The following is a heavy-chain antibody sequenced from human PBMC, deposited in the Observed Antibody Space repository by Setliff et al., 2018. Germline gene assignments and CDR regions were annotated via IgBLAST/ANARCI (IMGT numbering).Heavy chain of an antibody. CDR2: ISDTALGI. CDR3: VKDVVGYSSTWPKRDYFDY. Sequence: GGSLRLSCAASGFTFNTYAMSWVRQPPGKGLEWVSSISDTALGIYYADSVRDRFTISRDNSKKTLYLQMNSLRAEDTAVYYCVKDVVGYSSTWPKRDYFDYWGQGTLVTVSS. D-gene: IGHD6-13*01. CDR1: GFTFNTYA. J-gene: IGHJ4*02. V-gene: IGHV3-23*01.